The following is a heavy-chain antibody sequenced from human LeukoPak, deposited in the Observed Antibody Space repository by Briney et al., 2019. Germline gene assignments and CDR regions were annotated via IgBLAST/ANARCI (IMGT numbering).Heavy chain of an antibody. CDR3: ARGRSGSRSGDEGGYYFDY. V-gene: IGHV4-34*01. CDR2: INHSGCT. D-gene: IGHD1-26*01. J-gene: IGHJ4*02. Sequence: SETLSLTCAVYGGSFSGYYWSWIRQPPGKGLEWIGEINHSGCTNYNPSLKSRVTISVDTSKNQFSLKLSSVTAADTAVYYCARGRSGSRSGDEGGYYFDYWGQGTLVTVSS. CDR1: GGSFSGYY.